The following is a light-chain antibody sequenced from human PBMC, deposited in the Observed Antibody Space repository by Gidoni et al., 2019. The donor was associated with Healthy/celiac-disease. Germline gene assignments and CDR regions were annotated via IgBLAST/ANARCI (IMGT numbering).Light chain of an antibody. V-gene: IGKV3D-15*01. J-gene: IGKJ5*01. CDR2: GAS. Sequence: EIAMTQSPATLSVSPGERATLACRASQRVSSNLAWYQQKPGQAPRLLIYGASTRATGIPARFSGSGSGTEFTLTISSLQSEDFAVYYCQQYNNWPSITFGQXTRLEIK. CDR3: QQYNNWPSIT. CDR1: QRVSSN.